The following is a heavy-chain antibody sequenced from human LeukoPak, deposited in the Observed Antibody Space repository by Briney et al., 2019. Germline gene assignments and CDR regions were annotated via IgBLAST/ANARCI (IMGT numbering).Heavy chain of an antibody. V-gene: IGHV4-59*12. CDR2: VYYSGST. J-gene: IGHJ4*02. CDR1: GGSISSYY. Sequence: SETLSLTCTVSGGSISSYYWSWIRQPPGKGLEWIGYVYYSGSTNYNPSLKSRVTISVDTSKNQFSLKLTSMTAADTAVYYCARRTSYYYERSGYTVWDYWGQGTLVTVSS. CDR3: ARRTSYYYERSGYTVWDY. D-gene: IGHD3-22*01.